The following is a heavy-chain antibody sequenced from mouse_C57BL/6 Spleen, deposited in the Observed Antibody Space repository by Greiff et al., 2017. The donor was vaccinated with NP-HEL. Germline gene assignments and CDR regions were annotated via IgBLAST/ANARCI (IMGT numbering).Heavy chain of an antibody. CDR3: ARNSYYGSSRYYFDY. J-gene: IGHJ2*01. CDR1: GFSLTSYA. CDR2: IWNGGGT. Sequence: VKLMESGPGLVAPSQSLSITCTVSGFSLTSYAISWVRQPPGKGLEWLGVIWNGGGTNYNSALKSRLSISKDNSKSQVFLKMNSLQTDDTARYYCARNSYYGSSRYYFDYWGQGTTLTVSS. V-gene: IGHV2-9-1*01. D-gene: IGHD1-1*01.